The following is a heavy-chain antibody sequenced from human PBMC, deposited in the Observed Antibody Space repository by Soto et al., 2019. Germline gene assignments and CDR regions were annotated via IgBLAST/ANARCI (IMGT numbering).Heavy chain of an antibody. CDR1: SGSISSGGYY. CDR2: IYYSGST. CDR3: ARVYCSGGSCYEFDY. J-gene: IGHJ4*02. D-gene: IGHD2-15*01. Sequence: QVQLQESGPGLVKPSQTLSLTCTVSSGSISSGGYYWSWIRQHPGKGLEWIGYIYYSGSTYYNPSLKSRVTISVDTSKNQFSLKLSSVTAADTAVYYCARVYCSGGSCYEFDYWGQGTLVTVSS. V-gene: IGHV4-31*03.